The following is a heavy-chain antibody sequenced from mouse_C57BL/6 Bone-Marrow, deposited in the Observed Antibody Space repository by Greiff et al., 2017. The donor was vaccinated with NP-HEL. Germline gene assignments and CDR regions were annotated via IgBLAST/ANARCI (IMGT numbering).Heavy chain of an antibody. CDR3: AKQGIFDYGSSYDYAMDY. D-gene: IGHD1-1*01. CDR1: GFSLTSYG. Sequence: VQLVESGPGLVAPSQSLSITCTVSGFSLTSYGVDWVRQPPGKGLEWLGVIWGGGSTNYNSALMSRLSISKDNSKSQVFLKMNSLQTDDTAMYYCAKQGIFDYGSSYDYAMDYWGQGTSVTVSS. V-gene: IGHV2-9*01. J-gene: IGHJ4*01. CDR2: IWGGGST.